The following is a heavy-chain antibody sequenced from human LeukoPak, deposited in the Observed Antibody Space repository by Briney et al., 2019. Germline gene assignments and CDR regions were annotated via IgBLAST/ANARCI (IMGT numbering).Heavy chain of an antibody. D-gene: IGHD6-25*01. V-gene: IGHV3-7*01. J-gene: IGHJ3*02. CDR3: ARDSRSCRSSDCRGDAFDI. CDR2: IKEEGGKK. Sequence: GGSLRLSCGASGFTLSSYWMTWFGQPPGKGLGWVANIKEEGGKKYYVESVRGRFTISRDNAEDSLYLQMNSLRAEDTAVYYCARDSRSCRSSDCRGDAFDIWGQGIMVTVSS. CDR1: GFTLSSYW.